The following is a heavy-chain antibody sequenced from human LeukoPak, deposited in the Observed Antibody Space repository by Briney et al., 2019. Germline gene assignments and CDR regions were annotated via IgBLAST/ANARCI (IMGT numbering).Heavy chain of an antibody. V-gene: IGHV4-59*01. CDR2: VSYSGKT. Sequence: SETLSLTCTVSGGSITNYWWSWIRQPPGKGLEWIGYVSYSGKTNYKPSLKSRITIFVDTSTNQFSLKLSSVTAADTAVYFCARVLNHGYSDYWGQGNLVTVSS. CDR3: ARVLNHGYSDY. D-gene: IGHD3-22*01. J-gene: IGHJ4*02. CDR1: GGSITNYW.